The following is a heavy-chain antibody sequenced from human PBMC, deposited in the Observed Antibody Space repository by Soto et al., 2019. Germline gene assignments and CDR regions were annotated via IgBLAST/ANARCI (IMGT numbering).Heavy chain of an antibody. D-gene: IGHD6-6*01. CDR3: ARVRIAARKPQYYYYYGMDV. V-gene: IGHV4-59*01. CDR1: GGSISSYY. Sequence: QVQLQESGPGLVKPSETLSLTCTVSGGSISSYYWSWIRQPPGKGLEWIGYIYYSGSTNYNPSLKSRVTISVDTSKNQFSLKRSSVTAADTAVYYCARVRIAARKPQYYYYYGMDVWGQGTTVTVSS. J-gene: IGHJ6*02. CDR2: IYYSGST.